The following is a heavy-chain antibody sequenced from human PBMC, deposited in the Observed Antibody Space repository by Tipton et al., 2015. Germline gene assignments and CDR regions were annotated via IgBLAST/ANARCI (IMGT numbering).Heavy chain of an antibody. CDR2: IYYSGST. J-gene: IGHJ4*02. V-gene: IGHV4-59*01. Sequence: LRLSCTVSGGSISRYYWSWIRQPPGKGLEWIGYIYYSGSTNYNPSLKSRVTVLLDTSKTQFSLSLTSVTAADTAVYYCARGRSTLYSDSAGADYWGPGTLVTVSS. D-gene: IGHD4-11*01. CDR3: ARGRSTLYSDSAGADY. CDR1: GGSISRYY.